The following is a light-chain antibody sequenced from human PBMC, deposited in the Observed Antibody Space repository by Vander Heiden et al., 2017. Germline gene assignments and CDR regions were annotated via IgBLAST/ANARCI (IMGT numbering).Light chain of an antibody. J-gene: IGLJ3*02. CDR1: NIGSKN. Sequence: SYELTQPLSVSVALGQTATFTCGGNNIGSKNVHWYQQKPGQVPVVVIYKERNRPSGIPERFSGSNSGNTATLTISRAQAGDEADYYCHVWDSTTAVFGGGTKLTVL. CDR3: HVWDSTTAV. CDR2: KER. V-gene: IGLV3-9*01.